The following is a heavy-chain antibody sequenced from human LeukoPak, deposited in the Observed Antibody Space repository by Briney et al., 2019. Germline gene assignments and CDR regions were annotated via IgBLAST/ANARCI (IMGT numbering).Heavy chain of an antibody. Sequence: GGSLRLSCAASGFTFSNAWMSWVRQAPGKGLEWVGRIKSKTDGGTTDYAAPVKGRFTISRDDSKNTLYLQMNSLKTEDTAVYYCTTEYYYGSGDGMDVWGRGTTVTVSS. V-gene: IGHV3-15*01. CDR2: IKSKTDGGTT. J-gene: IGHJ6*02. D-gene: IGHD3-10*01. CDR3: TTEYYYGSGDGMDV. CDR1: GFTFSNAW.